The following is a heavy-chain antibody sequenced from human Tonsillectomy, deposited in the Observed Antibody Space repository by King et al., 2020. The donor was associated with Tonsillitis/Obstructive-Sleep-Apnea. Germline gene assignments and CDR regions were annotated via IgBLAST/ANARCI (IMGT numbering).Heavy chain of an antibody. J-gene: IGHJ4*02. D-gene: IGHD3-16*01. CDR1: GFTISSYW. CDR3: AREGGHGMGFDY. CDR2: IKQDGSEK. Sequence: VQLVESGGGLVQSGGSLRLSCAASGFTISSYWMSWVRQAPGKWLEWVANIKQDGSEKHYVDSVKGRFTISRDNAKNSLYLQLNSLRAEDTAVYYCAREGGHGMGFDYWGQGTLVTDSS. V-gene: IGHV3-7*01.